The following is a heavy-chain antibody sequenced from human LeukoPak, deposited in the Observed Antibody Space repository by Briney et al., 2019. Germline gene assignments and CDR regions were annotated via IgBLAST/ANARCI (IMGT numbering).Heavy chain of an antibody. D-gene: IGHD3-3*01. V-gene: IGHV3-7*01. Sequence: PGGSLRLSCAASGFTFSSYWMSWVRQAPGKGLEWVANIKQDGSEKYYVDSVKGRFTISRDNANNSLYLQMNSLRAEDTAVYYCARNTHDFWSGYLDYWGQGTLVTVSS. CDR1: GFTFSSYW. J-gene: IGHJ4*02. CDR2: IKQDGSEK. CDR3: ARNTHDFWSGYLDY.